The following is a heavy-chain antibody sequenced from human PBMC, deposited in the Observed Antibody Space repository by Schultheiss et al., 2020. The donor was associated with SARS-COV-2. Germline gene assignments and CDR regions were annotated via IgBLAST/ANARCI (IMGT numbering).Heavy chain of an antibody. J-gene: IGHJ6*03. V-gene: IGHV4-34*01. Sequence: GSLRLSCAVYGGSFSGYYWSWIRQPPGKGLEWIGYIYYSGSTNYNPSLKSRVTISVDTSKNQFSLKLSSVTAADTAVYYCASRGYSYGGYYYYMDVWGKGTTVTVSS. D-gene: IGHD5-18*01. CDR1: GGSFSGYY. CDR3: ASRGYSYGGYYYYMDV. CDR2: IYYSGST.